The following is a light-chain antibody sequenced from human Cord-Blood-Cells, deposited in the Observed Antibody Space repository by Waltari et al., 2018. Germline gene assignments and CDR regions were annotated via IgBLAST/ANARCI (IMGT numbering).Light chain of an antibody. J-gene: IGLJ2*01. CDR1: KLGDKY. V-gene: IGLV3-1*01. CDR2: QDS. Sequence: SYELTQPPSVSVSPGPTASITCSGGKLGDKYACWYQQKPGQSPVLVIYQDSKRPSGIPERFSGSNSGNTSTLTFSGTQAMDEADYYCQACDISTVVFGGGTKLTVL. CDR3: QACDISTVV.